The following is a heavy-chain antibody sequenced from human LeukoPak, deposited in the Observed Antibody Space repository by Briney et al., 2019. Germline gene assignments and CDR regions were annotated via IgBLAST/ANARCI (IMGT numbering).Heavy chain of an antibody. CDR1: GYSFTSYW. CDR3: ALSNEAFDSAGYFDY. CDR2: IYPNNSDS. Sequence: GESLKISCKGSGYSFTSYWVGWVRQMPGKGLEWMGTIYPNNSDSRYNPSFRGQVTISVDRSITTAYLLWKSLKASDTAIYYCALSNEAFDSAGYFDYWGQGTLVTVSS. J-gene: IGHJ4*02. V-gene: IGHV5-51*01. D-gene: IGHD3-22*01.